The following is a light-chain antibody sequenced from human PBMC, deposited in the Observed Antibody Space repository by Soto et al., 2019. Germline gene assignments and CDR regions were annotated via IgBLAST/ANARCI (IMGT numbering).Light chain of an antibody. CDR2: DVS. Sequence: IVLTQSPAIMSLSPGESASLSCRASQSVSDYLAWYQQKPGQAPRLIIYDVSKRATGIPARFSGSGSGTDFTLTISSLEPEDFAVYFCQQRYDWITFGQGTRLEIK. CDR1: QSVSDY. CDR3: QQRYDWIT. J-gene: IGKJ5*01. V-gene: IGKV3-11*01.